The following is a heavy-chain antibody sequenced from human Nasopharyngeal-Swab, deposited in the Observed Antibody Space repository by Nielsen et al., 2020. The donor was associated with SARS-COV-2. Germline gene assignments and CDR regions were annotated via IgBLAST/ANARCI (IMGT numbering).Heavy chain of an antibody. D-gene: IGHD4-17*01. J-gene: IGHJ6*03. CDR3: AKDGPLYGDYYYYYYMDV. V-gene: IGHV3-30*18. Sequence: GGSLRLSCAASGFTFSSYGMHWVRQAPGKGLEWVAVISYDGSNKYYADSVKGRFTISRDNSKNTLYLQMNSLRAEDTAVYYCAKDGPLYGDYYYYYYMDVWGKGTTVTVSS. CDR1: GFTFSSYG. CDR2: ISYDGSNK.